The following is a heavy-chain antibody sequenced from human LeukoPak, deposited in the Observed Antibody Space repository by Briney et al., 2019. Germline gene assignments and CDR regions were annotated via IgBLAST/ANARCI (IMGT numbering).Heavy chain of an antibody. CDR2: IYYSGST. D-gene: IGHD3-22*01. J-gene: IGHJ2*01. CDR1: GDSISSSSSY. CDR3: ARYESSAYGIDV. V-gene: IGHV4-39*01. Sequence: SETLSLTCTVSGDSISSSSSYWGWIRQPPGMGLEWIGSIYYSGSTYYNPSLKSRVTITVDTSKNQFSLKVSSVAAADTAVYYCARYESSAYGIDVWGRGTLVTVSS.